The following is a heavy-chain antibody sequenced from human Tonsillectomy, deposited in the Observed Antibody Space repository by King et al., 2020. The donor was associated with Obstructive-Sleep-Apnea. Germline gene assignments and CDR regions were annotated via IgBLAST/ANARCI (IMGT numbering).Heavy chain of an antibody. CDR1: GDSISNYY. V-gene: IGHV4-59*08. D-gene: IGHD6-19*01. Sequence: QLQESGPGLVKPSETLSLTCTVSGDSISNYYWTWIRQPPGKGLEWIGYIYYSGSTNFNPSLKSRVTMSLDTSKNQFSLRLSSLTAADTAVYYCVRQGDRNLSIAVAVCIDYWGQGTLVTVSS. CDR2: IYYSGST. J-gene: IGHJ4*02. CDR3: VRQGDRNLSIAVAVCIDY.